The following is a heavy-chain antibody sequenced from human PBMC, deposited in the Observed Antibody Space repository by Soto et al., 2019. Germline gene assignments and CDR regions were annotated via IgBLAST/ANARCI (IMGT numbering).Heavy chain of an antibody. D-gene: IGHD2-15*01. Sequence: GGSLRLSCAAPEFTFSNYAMGWVRQAPGKGLEWVSVISGSGGSTYYADSVKGRFTISRDNSKNTLYLQMNSLGADDTAVYYCAKGGGDCSGGSCYSGYFDYWGQGTLVTVSS. V-gene: IGHV3-23*01. CDR2: ISGSGGST. J-gene: IGHJ4*02. CDR1: EFTFSNYA. CDR3: AKGGGDCSGGSCYSGYFDY.